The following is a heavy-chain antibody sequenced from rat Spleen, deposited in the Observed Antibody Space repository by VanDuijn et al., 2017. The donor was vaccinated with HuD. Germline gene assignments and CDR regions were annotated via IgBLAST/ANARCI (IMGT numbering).Heavy chain of an antibody. CDR2: ISYDDSRT. V-gene: IGHV5-29*01. CDR1: GFTFSDYY. D-gene: IGHD1-3*01. Sequence: EVQLVESDGGLVQPGRSLKLSCATSGFTFSDYYMAWVRQAPTKGLEWVATISYDDSRTYYPDSVKGRFTISRDNAKSTLYLQMNSLRSEDTATYYCTRDGYGRDYFDYWGQGVMVTVSS. J-gene: IGHJ2*01. CDR3: TRDGYGRDYFDY.